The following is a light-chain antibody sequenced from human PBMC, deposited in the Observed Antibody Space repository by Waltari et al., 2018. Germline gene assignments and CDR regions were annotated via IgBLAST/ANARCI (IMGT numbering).Light chain of an antibody. CDR2: DVS. CDR3: CSYAGSSTLV. J-gene: IGLJ2*01. CDR1: SSDVGGYNY. V-gene: IGLV2-23*02. Sequence: QSALTQPASVSGSPGQSITISCPGTSSDVGGYNYVSWYQQRPGKAPKLMIYDVSKRPSGVSNRFSGSKSGNTASLTISGLQAEDEADYYCCSYAGSSTLVFGGGTKLTVL.